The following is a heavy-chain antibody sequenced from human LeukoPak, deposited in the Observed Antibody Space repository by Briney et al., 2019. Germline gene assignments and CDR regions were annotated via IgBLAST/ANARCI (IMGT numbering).Heavy chain of an antibody. CDR3: ARDHTYYFDN. J-gene: IGHJ4*02. CDR2: INPTSGDL. D-gene: IGHD2-2*02. Sequence: VASVKVSCKASGYSFSAYYMHWVRQAPGRGLEWMGWINPTSGDLRLAQKFHGRVTMTVDTSTSTAYLELRGLTYDDTATYFCARDHTYYFDNWGPGTLVSVSA. CDR1: GYSFSAYY. V-gene: IGHV1-2*02.